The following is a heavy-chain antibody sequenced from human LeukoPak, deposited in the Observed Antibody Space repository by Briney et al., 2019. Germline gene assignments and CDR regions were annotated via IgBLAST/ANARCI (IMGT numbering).Heavy chain of an antibody. CDR3: ARVARYCSGGSCYSNYYYMDV. CDR1: GFTFDDYG. J-gene: IGHJ6*03. D-gene: IGHD2-15*01. V-gene: IGHV3-20*04. CDR2: INWNGGST. Sequence: PGGSLRLSCAASGFTFDDYGMSWVRHAPGKGLEWVFGINWNGGSTGHADSVKGRFTISRDNARNSLYLQMNSLRADDTALYYCARVARYCSGGSCYSNYYYMDVWGKGTTVTVSS.